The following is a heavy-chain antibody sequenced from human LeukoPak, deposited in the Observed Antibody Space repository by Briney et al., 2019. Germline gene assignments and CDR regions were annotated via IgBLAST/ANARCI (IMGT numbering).Heavy chain of an antibody. CDR2: IYHSGST. D-gene: IGHD6-19*01. Sequence: PSETLSLTCTVSGYSISSGYYWGWIRQPPGKGLEWIGSIYHSGSTYYNPSLKSRVTISVDTARNQFSLYLSSVTAADTAMYFCARSSLAVYFDYWGQGTLVTASS. J-gene: IGHJ4*02. CDR3: ARSSLAVYFDY. V-gene: IGHV4-38-2*02. CDR1: GYSISSGYY.